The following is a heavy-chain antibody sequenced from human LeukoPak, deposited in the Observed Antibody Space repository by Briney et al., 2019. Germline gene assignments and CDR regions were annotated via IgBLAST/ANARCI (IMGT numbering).Heavy chain of an antibody. J-gene: IGHJ5*02. Sequence: SETLSLACTVSGGSISGYFWSWIRQPPGKGLEWIGYIYYTGSTSYNPSLTSRVTISLDTSKNQFSLRLSSVITADTAIYYCARYTTSTLPNWFDPWGQGTLVTVSS. CDR1: GGSISGYF. CDR2: IYYTGST. V-gene: IGHV4-59*08. CDR3: ARYTTSTLPNWFDP. D-gene: IGHD2/OR15-2a*01.